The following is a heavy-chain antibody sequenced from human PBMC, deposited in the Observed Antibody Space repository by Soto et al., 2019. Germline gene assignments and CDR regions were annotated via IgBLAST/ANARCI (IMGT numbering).Heavy chain of an antibody. V-gene: IGHV3-21*01. CDR1: GFTFSSYS. CDR3: ASGAIDGTTRDYYYYYMGV. Sequence: EVQLVESGGGLVKPGGSLRLSCAASGFTFSSYSMNWVRQAPGKGLEWVSTISSSSSYIYYADPGKGRFTISRDNAKNSLHLEMNSRCAEDTAGYYGASGAIDGTTRDYYYYYMGVWGNGTTVAVSS. CDR2: ISSSSSYI. J-gene: IGHJ6*03. D-gene: IGHD1-7*01.